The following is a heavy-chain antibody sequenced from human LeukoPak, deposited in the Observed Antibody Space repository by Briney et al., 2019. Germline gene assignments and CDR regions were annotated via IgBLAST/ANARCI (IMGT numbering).Heavy chain of an antibody. J-gene: IGHJ4*02. D-gene: IGHD2-8*01. Sequence: SETLSLTCTVSGGSISSYYLSWIRQPPGRGLEWIGYIYYSGSTNYNPSLKSRVTISVDTSKNQFSLKLSSVTAADTAVYYCARDLTHYCTNGVCRDYWGQGTLVTVSS. V-gene: IGHV4-59*01. CDR3: ARDLTHYCTNGVCRDY. CDR1: GGSISSYY. CDR2: IYYSGST.